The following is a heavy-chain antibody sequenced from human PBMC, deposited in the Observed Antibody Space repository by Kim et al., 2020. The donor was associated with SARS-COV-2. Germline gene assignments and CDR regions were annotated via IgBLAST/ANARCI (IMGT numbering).Heavy chain of an antibody. D-gene: IGHD2-15*01. V-gene: IGHV3-74*01. J-gene: IGHJ6*02. CDR2: T. Sequence: TTYAESAKGRFTISRDNAKNTLYLQMNSLRGEETAVYYCARGDISSGMDVWGQGTTVTVSS. CDR3: ARGDISSGMDV.